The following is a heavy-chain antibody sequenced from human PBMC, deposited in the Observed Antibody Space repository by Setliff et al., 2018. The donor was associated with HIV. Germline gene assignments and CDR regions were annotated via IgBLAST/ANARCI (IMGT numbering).Heavy chain of an antibody. D-gene: IGHD2-2*02. J-gene: IGHJ3*02. CDR3: GTDVPYTGGGALYI. CDR2: IKSETYGGTT. V-gene: IGHV3-15*01. CDR1: GFTFSNVW. Sequence: LRLSCAASGFTFSNVWMTWVRQAPGKGLEWVGHIKSETYGGTTDYAAPVEGRFTISRDDSKKTLYLQMNSLKSEDTAVYYCGTDVPYTGGGALYIWGQGTMVTVS.